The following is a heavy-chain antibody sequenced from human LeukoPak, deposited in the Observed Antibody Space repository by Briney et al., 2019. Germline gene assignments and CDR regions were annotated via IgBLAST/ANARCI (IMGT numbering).Heavy chain of an antibody. CDR3: AKWSVSGRYAFDI. J-gene: IGHJ3*02. CDR2: ISGSGGST. D-gene: IGHD3-3*01. CDR1: GFTFSSYA. V-gene: IGHV3-23*01. Sequence: QAGGSLRLSCAASGFTFSSYAMSWVRQAPGKGLEWVSAISGSGGSTYYADSVKGRFTISRDNSKNTLYLQMNSLRAEDTAVYYCAKWSVSGRYAFDIWGQGTMVTVSS.